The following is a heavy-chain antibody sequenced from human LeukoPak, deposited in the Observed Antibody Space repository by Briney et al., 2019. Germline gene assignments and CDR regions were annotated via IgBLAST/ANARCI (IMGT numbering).Heavy chain of an antibody. V-gene: IGHV3-7*01. D-gene: IGHD3-3*01. CDR2: IKQDGSEK. CDR3: TRDRVITIFGVASS. Sequence: PGGSLRLSCVASGFTFSSYWMSWVRQAPGKGLEWVANIKQDGSEKYYVDSVKGRFTISRDNAKNSLYLQMNSLRAEDTAVYYCTRDRVITIFGVASSWGQGTLVTVSS. CDR1: GFTFSSYW. J-gene: IGHJ4*02.